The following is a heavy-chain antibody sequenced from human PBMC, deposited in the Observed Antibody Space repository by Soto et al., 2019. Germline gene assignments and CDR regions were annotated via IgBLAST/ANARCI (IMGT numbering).Heavy chain of an antibody. CDR3: ASAAVTAPDY. CDR2: IYSGGDT. J-gene: IGHJ4*02. Sequence: PGGSLRLSCAASGFTVSRKYMTWVRQAPGKGLEWVSVIYSGGDTYYADSVKGRFTISRDNSKSTLYLQMNSLRAEDTAVYYCASAAVTAPDYWGQGTLVTVSS. CDR1: GFTVSRKY. V-gene: IGHV3-53*01. D-gene: IGHD2-21*02.